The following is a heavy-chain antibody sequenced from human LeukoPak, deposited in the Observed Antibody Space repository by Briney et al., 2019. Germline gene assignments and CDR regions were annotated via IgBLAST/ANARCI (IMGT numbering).Heavy chain of an antibody. J-gene: IGHJ6*03. CDR2: IYYSGST. D-gene: IGHD6-13*01. CDR1: GGSISSYY. CDR3: ASYGSSFHRYYYYMDV. Sequence: SETLSLTCTVSGGSISSYYWRWIRQPPGKGLEWIGHIYYSGSTNYNPSLKSRVTISLDTSKNQFSLKLSSVTAADTAVYYCASYGSSFHRYYYYMDVWGKGTTVTVSS. V-gene: IGHV4-59*01.